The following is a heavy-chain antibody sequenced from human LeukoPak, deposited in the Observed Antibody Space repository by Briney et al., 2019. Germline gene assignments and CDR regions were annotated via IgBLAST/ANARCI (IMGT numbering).Heavy chain of an antibody. CDR1: GGSIRSSYYY. CDR3: ARQKDYYDSSGYYLRYYYYGMDV. CDR2: IYDSGST. J-gene: IGHJ6*02. D-gene: IGHD3-22*01. V-gene: IGHV4-39*01. Sequence: SKTLSLTCTVSGGSIRSSYYYWGWIRQPPGQGLEWIGSIYDSGSTYYNPSLKSRVTISVDTSKNQFSLKLNSVTAADTAVYYCARQKDYYDSSGYYLRYYYYGMDVWGQGTTVTVSS.